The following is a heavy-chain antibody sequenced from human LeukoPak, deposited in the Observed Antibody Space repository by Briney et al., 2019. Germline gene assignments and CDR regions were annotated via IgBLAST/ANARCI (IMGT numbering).Heavy chain of an antibody. CDR3: AGIGMVAPFDY. D-gene: IGHD2-8*01. V-gene: IGHV1-69*01. CDR2: IIPIFGTA. J-gene: IGHJ4*02. CDR1: GGTFSSYA. Sequence: PVKVSCKASGGTFSSYAISWVRQAPGQGLEWMGGIIPIFGTANYAQKFQGRVTITADESTSTAYMELSSLRSEDTAVYYCAGIGMVAPFDYWGQGTLVTVSS.